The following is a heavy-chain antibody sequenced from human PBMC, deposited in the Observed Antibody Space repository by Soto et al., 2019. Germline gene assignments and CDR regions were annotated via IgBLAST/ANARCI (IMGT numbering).Heavy chain of an antibody. V-gene: IGHV4-59*01. CDR1: GGSISSYY. CDR3: ARDYLYYYGSGSYSIYYGMDV. CDR2: IYYSGST. J-gene: IGHJ6*02. Sequence: PSETLSLTCTVSGGSISSYYWSWIRQPPGKGLEWIGYIYYSGSTNYNPSLKGRVTISVDTSKNQFSLKLSSVTAADTAVYYCARDYLYYYGSGSYSIYYGMDVWGQGTTVTVSS. D-gene: IGHD3-10*01.